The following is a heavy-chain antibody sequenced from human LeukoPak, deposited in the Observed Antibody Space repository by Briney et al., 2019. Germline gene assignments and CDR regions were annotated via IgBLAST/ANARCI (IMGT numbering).Heavy chain of an antibody. CDR3: ARDLFVT. J-gene: IGHJ5*02. V-gene: IGHV3-74*01. CDR2: VSRDGDNT. CDR1: GFAFSTYW. Sequence: PGGSLRLSCAASGFAFSTYWMHWVRQAPGKGLVWVSRVSRDGDNTDYADSVKGRFTISRDNGKNTLYLLLNSLRAEDTAVYFCARDLFVTWGQGTLVTVSS.